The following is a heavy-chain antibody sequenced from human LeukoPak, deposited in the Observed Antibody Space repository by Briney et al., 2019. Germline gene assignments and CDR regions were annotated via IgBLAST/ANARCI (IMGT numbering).Heavy chain of an antibody. CDR1: GASVSSGDHH. CDR3: ATYYVNGAGRGH. D-gene: IGHD2-8*01. Sequence: SETLSLTCIVSGASVSSGDHHWSWIRQAPGKGLEWIGHNMNTYYDPSLKSRVTISIDTSKNQFSPMLSTVTAADTAIYYCATYYVNGAGRGHWGPGTLVTVSS. V-gene: IGHV4-61*08. J-gene: IGHJ4*02. CDR2: NMNT.